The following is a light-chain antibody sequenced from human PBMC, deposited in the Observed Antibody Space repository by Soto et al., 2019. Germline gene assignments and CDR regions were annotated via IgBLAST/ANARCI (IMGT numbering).Light chain of an antibody. CDR2: DAS. J-gene: IGKJ3*01. CDR1: QDITSY. CDR3: QHCDYLPI. V-gene: IGKV1-33*01. Sequence: DIQMPQSPSSLSASVGDRVTITCPASQDITSYLNWYQHKPGKAPKLLIYDASIVEAGVPPRFSGSGSGTDFTLTISSLQPEDVATYYCQHCDYLPIFGPGTTVDFK.